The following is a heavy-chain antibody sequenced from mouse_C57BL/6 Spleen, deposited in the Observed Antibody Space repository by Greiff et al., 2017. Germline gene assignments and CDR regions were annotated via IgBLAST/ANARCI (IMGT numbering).Heavy chain of an antibody. Sequence: QVQLQQSGAELVRPGASVKMSCKASGYTFTSYNMRWVKQTPRQGLEWIGAIYPGNGDTSYNQKFKGKATLTVDKSSSTAYMQLSSLTSEDSAVYFCARRGTGTGFDYWGQGTTLTVSS. D-gene: IGHD4-1*01. CDR2: IYPGNGDT. J-gene: IGHJ2*01. V-gene: IGHV1-12*01. CDR1: GYTFTSYN. CDR3: ARRGTGTGFDY.